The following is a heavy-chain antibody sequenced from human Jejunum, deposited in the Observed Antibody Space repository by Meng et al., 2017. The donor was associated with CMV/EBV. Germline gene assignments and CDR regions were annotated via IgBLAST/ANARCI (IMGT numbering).Heavy chain of an antibody. CDR2: ISGSGGST. CDR3: AKEPLGYCSSTSCYRGGYFDY. V-gene: IGHV3-23*01. CDR1: A. J-gene: IGHJ4*02. Sequence: AMSWVRQAPGKGLEWVSAISGSGGSTYYADSVKGRFTISRDNSKNTLYLQMNSLRAEDTAVYYCAKEPLGYCSSTSCYRGGYFDYWGQGTLVTVSS. D-gene: IGHD2-2*01.